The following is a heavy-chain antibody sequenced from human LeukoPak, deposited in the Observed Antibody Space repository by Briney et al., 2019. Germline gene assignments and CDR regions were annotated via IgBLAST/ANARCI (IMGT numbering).Heavy chain of an antibody. CDR1: GYTFTAYY. D-gene: IGHD1-14*01. V-gene: IGHV1-2*06. J-gene: IGHJ3*02. Sequence: GASVKVSCKASGYTFTAYYMHWVRQAPGQGLEWVGRINPNSGDTNYAQSFQGRVTMTRDTSISTVYMDLSRLRSDDTAVYYCARDLSGISSATDIFDIWGQGTMVTVSS. CDR2: INPNSGDT. CDR3: ARDLSGISSATDIFDI.